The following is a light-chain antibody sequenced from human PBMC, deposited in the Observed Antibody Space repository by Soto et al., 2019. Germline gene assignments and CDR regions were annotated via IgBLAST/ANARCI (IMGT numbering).Light chain of an antibody. CDR1: SSDVGGYNY. CDR2: DVS. V-gene: IGLV2-11*01. CDR3: CSYAGSYTLV. Sequence: QSALTQPRSVSGSPGQSVTISCTGTSSDVGGYNYVSWYQHHPGKAPKLMIYDVSKRPSGVPDRFSGSKSGNTASLTISGLQPEDEADFYCCSYAGSYTLVFGGGTKLTVL. J-gene: IGLJ3*02.